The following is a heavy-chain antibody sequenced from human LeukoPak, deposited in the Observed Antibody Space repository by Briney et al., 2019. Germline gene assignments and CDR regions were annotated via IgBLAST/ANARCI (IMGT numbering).Heavy chain of an antibody. Sequence: GGCLRVSFPASGFTFSSYAMHWVRQAPGKGLDYVSRISSNGGSIYYANSVKGRFTISRDNSKNTLYLQMGSLRAEDMAVYYCARGLPGIAAAGTFDYWGQGTLVTVSS. CDR2: ISSNGGSI. J-gene: IGHJ4*02. CDR3: ARGLPGIAAAGTFDY. D-gene: IGHD6-13*01. V-gene: IGHV3-64*01. CDR1: GFTFSSYA.